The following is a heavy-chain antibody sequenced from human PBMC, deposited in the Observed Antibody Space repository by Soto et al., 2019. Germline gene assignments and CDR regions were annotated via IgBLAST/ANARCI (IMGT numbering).Heavy chain of an antibody. CDR1: GFSFSNYA. J-gene: IGHJ5*02. D-gene: IGHD4-4*01. Sequence: VQLLVSGGGSVQPGGSLRLSCAASGFSFSNYAMSWVRQAPGTGLEWVSAIDSGGGSTYYAASVKGRFSISRDNSMNTLYLQMNSLRAEDTAIYYCTKENSNSPDNWFDPWGQGTLVTVSS. V-gene: IGHV3-23*01. CDR3: TKENSNSPDNWFDP. CDR2: IDSGGGST.